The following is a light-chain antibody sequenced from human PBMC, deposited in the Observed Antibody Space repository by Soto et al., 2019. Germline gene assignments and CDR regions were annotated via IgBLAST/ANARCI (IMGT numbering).Light chain of an antibody. CDR1: SGSIDSNY. J-gene: IGLJ2*01. CDR2: ENI. V-gene: IGLV6-57*04. CDR3: QSYEGSNNFVA. Sequence: NFMLTQSHSVSESPGKTVTISCTRSSGSIDSNYVQWYQQRPGSAPTTILYENIERPSGVPDRFSGSIDRSSNSASLTISGLKTEDEADYYCQSYEGSNNFVAFGRGTKVTVL.